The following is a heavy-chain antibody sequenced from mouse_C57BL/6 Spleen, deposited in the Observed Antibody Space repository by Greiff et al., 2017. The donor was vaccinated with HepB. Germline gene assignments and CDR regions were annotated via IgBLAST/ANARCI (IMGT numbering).Heavy chain of an antibody. CDR3: AREAY. V-gene: IGHV1-42*01. J-gene: IGHJ3*01. CDR2: INPSTGGT. CDR1: GYSFTGYY. Sequence: EVKLMESGPELVKPGASVKISCKASGYSFTGYYMNWVKQSPEKCLEWIGEINPSTGGTTYNQKFKAKATLTVDKSSSTAYMQLKSLTSEDSAVYYCAREAYWGQGTLVTVSA.